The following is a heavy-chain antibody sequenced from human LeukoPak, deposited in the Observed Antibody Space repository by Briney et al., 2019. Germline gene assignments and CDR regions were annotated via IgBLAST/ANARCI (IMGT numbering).Heavy chain of an antibody. Sequence: GGSLRLSCAASGFTFDDYAMHWVRQAPGKGLEWVSGISWNSGSIGYADSVKGRFTISRDNAKNSLYLQMNSLRAEDTALYYCAKDEYYRYWGQGTLVTVSS. J-gene: IGHJ4*02. CDR2: ISWNSGSI. V-gene: IGHV3-9*01. CDR3: AKDEYYRY. CDR1: GFTFDDYA. D-gene: IGHD3-10*01.